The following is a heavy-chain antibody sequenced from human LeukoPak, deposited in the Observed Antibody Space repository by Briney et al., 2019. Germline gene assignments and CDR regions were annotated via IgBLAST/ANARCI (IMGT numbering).Heavy chain of an antibody. J-gene: IGHJ4*02. CDR1: GFSFSTYA. CDR2: ISSSSSYI. V-gene: IGHV3-21*01. Sequence: PGGSLRLPCVASGFSFSTYAMTWVRQGPGEGLEWVSSISSSSSYIYYADSVKGRFTISRDNPKNSLYLQMNSLRAEDTAVYYCARDRRLVDYWGQGTLVTVSS. CDR3: ARDRRLVDY.